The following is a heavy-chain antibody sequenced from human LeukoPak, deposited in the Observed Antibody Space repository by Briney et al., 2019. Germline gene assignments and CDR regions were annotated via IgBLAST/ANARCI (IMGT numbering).Heavy chain of an antibody. J-gene: IGHJ5*02. Sequence: AASVKVSCKASGGTFSSYGISWVRQAPGQGLEWMGRIIPIFGTANYAQKFQGRVTIPTDESTSTAYMELSSLRSEDTAVYYCARTSMAVAGIYNWFDPWGQGTLVTVSS. D-gene: IGHD6-19*01. CDR2: IIPIFGTA. CDR3: ARTSMAVAGIYNWFDP. V-gene: IGHV1-69*05. CDR1: GGTFSSYG.